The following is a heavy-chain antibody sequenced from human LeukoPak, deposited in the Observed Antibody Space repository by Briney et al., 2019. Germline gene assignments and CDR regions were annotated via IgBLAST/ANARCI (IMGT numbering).Heavy chain of an antibody. CDR3: ARVRITMIVRGGFDP. J-gene: IGHJ5*02. CDR1: GGSFSGYY. CDR2: INHSGST. D-gene: IGHD3-22*01. V-gene: IGHV4-34*01. Sequence: SETLSLTCAVYGGSFSGYYWSWIRPPPGKGLEWIGEINHSGSTNYNPSLKSRVTISVDTSKNQFSLKLSSVTAADTAVYYCARVRITMIVRGGFDPWGQGTLVTVSS.